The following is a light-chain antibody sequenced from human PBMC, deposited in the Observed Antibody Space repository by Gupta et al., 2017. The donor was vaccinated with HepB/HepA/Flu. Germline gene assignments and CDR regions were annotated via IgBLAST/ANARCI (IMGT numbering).Light chain of an antibody. CDR2: EVS. Sequence: QSALTQPPSASGSPGQSVTISCTGTSSDVGGYNYVSWYQQHPGKAPKLMIYEVSKRPSGVTDRFSGSKSGNTASLNISGLQAEDEAEYYCSSYAGRNNLVVFGTGTKLTVL. CDR1: SSDVGGYNY. J-gene: IGLJ2*01. CDR3: SSYAGRNNLVV. V-gene: IGLV2-8*01.